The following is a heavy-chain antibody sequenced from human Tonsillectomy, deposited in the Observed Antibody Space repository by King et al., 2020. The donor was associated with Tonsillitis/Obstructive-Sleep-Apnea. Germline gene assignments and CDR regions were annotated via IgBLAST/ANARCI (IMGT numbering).Heavy chain of an antibody. CDR3: ARDRPYYDFWSGYGYYYGMDV. CDR1: GGSISSYY. V-gene: IGHV4-59*01. J-gene: IGHJ6*02. Sequence: VQLQESGPGLVKPSETLSLTCTVSGGSISSYYWSWIRQPPGKGLVWIGYIYYSGSTNYNPSLKSRVTISVDTSKNQFSLKLSSVTAADTAVYYCARDRPYYDFWSGYGYYYGMDVWGQGTTVTVSS. CDR2: IYYSGST. D-gene: IGHD3-3*01.